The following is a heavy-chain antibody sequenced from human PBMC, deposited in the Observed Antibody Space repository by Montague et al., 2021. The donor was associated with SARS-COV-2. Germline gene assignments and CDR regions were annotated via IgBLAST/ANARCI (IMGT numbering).Heavy chain of an antibody. J-gene: IGHJ4*02. CDR3: ARGFDY. CDR2: IYYSGST. V-gene: IGHV4-59*01. Sequence: SETLSLTCTVSGGSIICYYWSWIRQPPGKGLEWIGYIYYSGSTNYNPSCKSRVTISVDTSKNQFSLKLSSVTAADTAVYYCARGFDYWGQGTLVTVSS. CDR1: GGSIICYY.